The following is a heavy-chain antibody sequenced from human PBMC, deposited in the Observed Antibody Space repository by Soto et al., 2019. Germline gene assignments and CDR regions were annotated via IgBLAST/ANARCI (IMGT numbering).Heavy chain of an antibody. D-gene: IGHD3-9*01. CDR3: TTDDVLRYFDWLTQTYYYYGMDV. CDR2: IKSKTDGGTT. CDR1: GFTFSNAW. V-gene: IGHV3-15*07. J-gene: IGHJ6*02. Sequence: EVQLVESGGGLVKPGGSLRLSCAASGFTFSNAWMNWVRQAPGKGLEWVGRIKSKTDGGTTDYAAPVKGRFTISRDDSKNTLYLQMNSLKTEDTAVYYCTTDDVLRYFDWLTQTYYYYGMDVWGQGTTVTVSS.